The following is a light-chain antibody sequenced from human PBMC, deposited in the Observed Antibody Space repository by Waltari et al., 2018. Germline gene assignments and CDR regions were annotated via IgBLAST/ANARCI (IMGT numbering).Light chain of an antibody. V-gene: IGKV1-12*01. CDR3: QQSYSTPPWT. Sequence: DIQMTQSPSSLSASVGDRVTITCRASQDICSWLAWYQQKPGKAPKLLIYAASRLESGVPPRFSGSGSGTDFILAISSLQPEDCGTFYCQQSYSTPPWTFGQGTKVEIK. CDR1: QDICSW. J-gene: IGKJ1*01. CDR2: AAS.